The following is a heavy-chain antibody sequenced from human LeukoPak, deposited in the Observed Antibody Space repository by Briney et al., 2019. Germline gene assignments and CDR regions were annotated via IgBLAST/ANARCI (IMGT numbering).Heavy chain of an antibody. CDR3: TRGGPVAGTHKYFQH. CDR2: INAGNGNT. D-gene: IGHD6-19*01. CDR1: GYTFTSYA. J-gene: IGHJ1*01. Sequence: GASVKVSCKASGYTFTSYAMHWVRQAPGQRLEWMGWINAGNGNTKYSQKFQGRVTITRDTSASTAYMELSNLRSEDTAAYYCTRGGPVAGTHKYFQHWGQGTLVTVSS. V-gene: IGHV1-3*01.